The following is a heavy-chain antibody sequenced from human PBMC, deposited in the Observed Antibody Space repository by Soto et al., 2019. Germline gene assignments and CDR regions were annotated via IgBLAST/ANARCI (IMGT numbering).Heavy chain of an antibody. CDR3: AIWTDDYGDYYFDY. D-gene: IGHD4-17*01. J-gene: IGHJ4*02. CDR1: GYTFTSYG. V-gene: IGHV1-18*01. CDR2: ISAYNGNT. Sequence: QVQLVQSGAEVKKPGASVKVSCKASGYTFTSYGISWVRQAPGQGLEWMGWISAYNGNTNYAQKLQSRVTMTTATSTSTAYMELRSLRSDDTAVYYCAIWTDDYGDYYFDYWGQGTLVTVSS.